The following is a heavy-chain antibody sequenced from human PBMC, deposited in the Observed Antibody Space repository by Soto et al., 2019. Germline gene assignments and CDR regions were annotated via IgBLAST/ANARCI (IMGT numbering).Heavy chain of an antibody. Sequence: VQLVESGGDLIQPGGSLRLSCIASGFTVSSNYMSWIRQAPGKGLEWVSVLYSAGFTYYSDSVKGRFTISRDNSKNTVYLQMNSLRVEDTAVYYCARDLAFDIWGQGTMVTVS. J-gene: IGHJ3*02. CDR2: LYSAGFT. V-gene: IGHV3-53*01. CDR3: ARDLAFDI. CDR1: GFTVSSNY.